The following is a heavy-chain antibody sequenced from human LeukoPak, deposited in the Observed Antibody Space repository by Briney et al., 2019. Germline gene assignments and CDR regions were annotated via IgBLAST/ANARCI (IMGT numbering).Heavy chain of an antibody. D-gene: IGHD6-13*01. J-gene: IGHJ6*02. CDR1: GGTFSSYA. CDR2: IIPILGIA. V-gene: IGHV1-69*04. Sequence: AASVKVSCKASGGTFSSYAISWVRQAPGQGLEWMGRIIPILGIANYAQKFQGRVTITADKSTSTAYMELSSLRSEDTAVYYCASSSSPGRYYGMDVWGQGTTVTVSS. CDR3: ASSSSPGRYYGMDV.